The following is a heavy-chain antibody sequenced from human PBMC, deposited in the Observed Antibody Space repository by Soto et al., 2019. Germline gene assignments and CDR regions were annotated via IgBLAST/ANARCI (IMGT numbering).Heavy chain of an antibody. CDR3: PHRAYFDSGNHFDY. CDR1: GFSLSTSGVG. Sequence: QITLKESGPTLVKPTQTLTLTCTFSGFSLSTSGVGVGWIRQPPGKALEWLAIIYWDDEKRYSPSLKTRLTVSKDPSKHPVVLTMTNVVPVDTATYYCPHRAYFDSGNHFDYWGQGTLVSVSS. D-gene: IGHD3-10*01. V-gene: IGHV2-5*02. J-gene: IGHJ4*02. CDR2: IYWDDEK.